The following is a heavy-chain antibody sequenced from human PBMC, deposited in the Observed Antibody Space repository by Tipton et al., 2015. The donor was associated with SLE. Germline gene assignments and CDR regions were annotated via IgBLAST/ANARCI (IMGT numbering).Heavy chain of an antibody. CDR1: GGSFSGYY. Sequence: TLSLTCAVYGGSFSGYYWSWIRQPPGKGLEWIGEINHSGSTNYNPSLKNRVTISLDTSKSQFSLRLTPVTAADTAVYYCTGVGSGPGTDYWGQGTLVTVSS. D-gene: IGHD6-13*01. CDR2: INHSGST. V-gene: IGHV4-34*03. CDR3: TGVGSGPGTDY. J-gene: IGHJ4*02.